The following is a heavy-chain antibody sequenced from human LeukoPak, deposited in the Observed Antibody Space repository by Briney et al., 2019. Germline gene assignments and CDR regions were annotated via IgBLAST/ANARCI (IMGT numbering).Heavy chain of an antibody. CDR2: IYTSGST. J-gene: IGHJ4*02. Sequence: SQTLSLTCTVSGDSISSGSYYWSWIRQPAGKGLEWIGRIYTSGSTNYNPSLKSRVTISVDTSKNQFSLKLSSVTAADTAVYYCAGEIIVDYWGQGTLVTVSS. CDR3: AGEIIVDY. CDR1: GDSISSGSYY. V-gene: IGHV4-61*02.